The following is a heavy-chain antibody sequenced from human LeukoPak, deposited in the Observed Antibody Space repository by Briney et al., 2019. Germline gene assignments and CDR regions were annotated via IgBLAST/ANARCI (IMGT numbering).Heavy chain of an antibody. CDR3: ARHYGP. CDR2: INHSGST. Sequence: SETLSLTCAVYGGSFRGYYWSWIRQPPGKGLEWIGEINHSGSTNYNPSLKSRVTISVDTSKNQFSLKLTSVTTADTAVYYCARHYGPWGQGTLVTVSS. V-gene: IGHV4-34*01. CDR1: GGSFRGYY. J-gene: IGHJ5*02. D-gene: IGHD3-16*01.